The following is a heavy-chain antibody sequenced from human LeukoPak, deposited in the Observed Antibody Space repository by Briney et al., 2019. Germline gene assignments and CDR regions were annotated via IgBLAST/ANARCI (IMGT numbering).Heavy chain of an antibody. CDR3: ARLSLAARPFRDY. CDR2: IVVGSGNT. V-gene: IGHV1-58*01. Sequence: ATSVKVSCKASGFTFTSSAVQWVRQARGQRLEWIGWIVVGSGNTNYAQKFQERVTITRDMSTSTAYMELSSLRSEDTAVYYCARLSLAARPFRDYWGQGTLVTVSS. CDR1: GFTFTSSA. J-gene: IGHJ4*02. D-gene: IGHD6-6*01.